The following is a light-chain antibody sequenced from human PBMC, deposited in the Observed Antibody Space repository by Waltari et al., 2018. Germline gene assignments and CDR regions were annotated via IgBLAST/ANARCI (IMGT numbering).Light chain of an antibody. V-gene: IGKV2-28*01. CDR3: MQALQTPPG. CDR2: LGS. CDR1: QSLLHSNGYKY. Sequence: DIVMTQSPLSLPVTPGEPASIPCRSSQSLLHSNGYKYLDWYLQKPGQSPQLLIYLGSNRASGVPDRFSGSGSGTDFTLKISRVEAEDVGVYYCMQALQTPPGFGGGTKVEIK. J-gene: IGKJ4*01.